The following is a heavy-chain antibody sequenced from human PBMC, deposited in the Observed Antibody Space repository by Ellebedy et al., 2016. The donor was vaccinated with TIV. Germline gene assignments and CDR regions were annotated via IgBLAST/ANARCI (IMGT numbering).Heavy chain of an antibody. V-gene: IGHV4-39*07. J-gene: IGHJ4*02. D-gene: IGHD1-26*01. CDR3: ARVSGIVGAINDY. Sequence: SETLSLXCTVSGGSISSSSYYWGWIRQPPGKGLEWIGSIYYSGSTNYNPSLKSRVTISLDTSKNQFSLKLSSVTAADTAVYYCARVSGIVGAINDYWGQGTLVTVSS. CDR2: IYYSGST. CDR1: GGSISSSSYY.